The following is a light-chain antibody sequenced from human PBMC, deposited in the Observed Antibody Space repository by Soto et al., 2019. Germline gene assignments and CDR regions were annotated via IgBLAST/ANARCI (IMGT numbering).Light chain of an antibody. CDR3: HQSRQWPLT. V-gene: IGKV3-11*01. J-gene: IGKJ4*01. CDR1: LSIGSL. Sequence: EIVLTQSPGTLSLSPGERATLSCRASLSIGSLLGWYQQKPGRAPRLLISDVSNRATGIPARFSGSGSGTDFTLTISSLESEDFAVYYCHQSRQWPLTFGGGTKVDIK. CDR2: DVS.